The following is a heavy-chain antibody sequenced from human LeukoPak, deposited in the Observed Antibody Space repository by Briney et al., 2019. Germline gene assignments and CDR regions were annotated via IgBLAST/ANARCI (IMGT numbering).Heavy chain of an antibody. CDR2: IKQDGSEK. D-gene: IGHD3-9*01. CDR3: ARGDILTGYSLDAFDI. J-gene: IGHJ3*02. Sequence: GGSLRLSCAASGFTFSSYWMSWVRQAPGKGLEWVANIKQDGSEKYYVDSVKGRFTISRDNAKNSLYLQMNSLRAEDTAVYYCARGDILTGYSLDAFDIWGQGTMVTVSS. CDR1: GFTFSSYW. V-gene: IGHV3-7*01.